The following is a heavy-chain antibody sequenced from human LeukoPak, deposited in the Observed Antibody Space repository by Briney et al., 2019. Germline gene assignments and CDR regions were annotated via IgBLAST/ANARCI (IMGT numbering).Heavy chain of an antibody. J-gene: IGHJ6*03. Sequence: PSETLSLTCTVSGGYISSYYWSWIRQPPGKGLEWIGYIYYSGSTNYNPSLKSRVTISVDTSKNQFSLKLSSVTAADTAVYYCARGYDCSGGSCWHYYYYMDVWGKGTTVTVSS. D-gene: IGHD2-15*01. CDR1: GGYISSYY. V-gene: IGHV4-59*01. CDR2: IYYSGST. CDR3: ARGYDCSGGSCWHYYYYMDV.